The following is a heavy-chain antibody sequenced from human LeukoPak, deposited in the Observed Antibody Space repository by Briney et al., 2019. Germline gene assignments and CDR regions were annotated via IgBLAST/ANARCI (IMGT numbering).Heavy chain of an antibody. J-gene: IGHJ4*02. CDR1: GFTFGSYG. V-gene: IGHV3-30*18. CDR3: AKNAAIFGVVIIPVLPDY. CDR2: ISYDGSNK. Sequence: GGSLRLSCAASGFTFGSYGMHWVRQAPGKGLEWVAVISYDGSNKYYADSVKGRFTISRDNSKNTLYLQMNSLRAEDTAVYYCAKNAAIFGVVIIPVLPDYWGQGTLVTVSP. D-gene: IGHD3-3*01.